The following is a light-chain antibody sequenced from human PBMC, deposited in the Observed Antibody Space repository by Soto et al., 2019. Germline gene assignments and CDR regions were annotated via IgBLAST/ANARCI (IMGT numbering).Light chain of an antibody. CDR1: QSVSSSY. CDR3: QQYGGSSLYT. V-gene: IGKV3-20*01. Sequence: EIVLTQSPGTLSLSPGERATLSCRASQSVSSSYLGWYQQKPGQAPRLLIYGASSRATGIPDRFSGSGSGTDFPRTISRLEPEDFAVYYCQQYGGSSLYTFGQGTKLEIQ. J-gene: IGKJ2*01. CDR2: GAS.